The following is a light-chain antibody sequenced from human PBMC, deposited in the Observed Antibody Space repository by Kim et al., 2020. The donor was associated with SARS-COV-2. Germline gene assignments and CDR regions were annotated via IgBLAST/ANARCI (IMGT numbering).Light chain of an antibody. CDR1: QSVSSN. Sequence: EMAMTQSPATLSVSPGERATLSCRASQSVSSNLAWYQQKPGQAPRLLIYGASTRATGVPARFSGSGSGAEFTLTISSLQSEDFALYYCQQYNNWITFGGGTKVDI. V-gene: IGKV3-15*01. J-gene: IGKJ4*01. CDR2: GAS. CDR3: QQYNNWIT.